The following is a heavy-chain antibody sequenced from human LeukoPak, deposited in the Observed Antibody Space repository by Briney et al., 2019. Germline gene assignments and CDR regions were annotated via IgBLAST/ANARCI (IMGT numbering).Heavy chain of an antibody. Sequence: SVEVSCKASGGTFSSYAISWVRQAPGQGLEWMGGIIPIFGTANYAQKFQGRVTITADESTSTAYMELSSLRSEDTAVYYCANVKYYDILTGYYAPFDYWGQGTLVTVSS. J-gene: IGHJ4*02. CDR1: GGTFSSYA. CDR2: IIPIFGTA. D-gene: IGHD3-9*01. V-gene: IGHV1-69*13. CDR3: ANVKYYDILTGYYAPFDY.